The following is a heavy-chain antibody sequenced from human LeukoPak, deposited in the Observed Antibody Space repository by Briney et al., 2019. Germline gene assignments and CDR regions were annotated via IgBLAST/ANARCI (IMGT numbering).Heavy chain of an antibody. CDR2: IEGDARSQ. D-gene: IGHD3-22*01. J-gene: IGHJ4*02. V-gene: IGHV3-7*03. CDR1: GFSLHNYW. Sequence: PGGSLRLSCTASGFSLHNYWMTWVRQGPGKGLEWVANIEGDARSQYYGDPVKGRFTISRDNSQNTLYVQMNSLGTEDTAAYYCAKGSYYDSSGSFYFDYWGQGTLVTASS. CDR3: AKGSYYDSSGSFYFDY.